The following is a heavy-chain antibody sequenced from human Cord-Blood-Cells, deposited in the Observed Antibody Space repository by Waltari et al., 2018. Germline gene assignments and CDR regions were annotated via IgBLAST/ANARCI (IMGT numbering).Heavy chain of an antibody. CDR1: GGSISSSSYY. CDR2: IYYSGST. CDR3: ATMLYYDILTGYFDY. D-gene: IGHD3-9*01. J-gene: IGHJ4*02. V-gene: IGHV4-39*01. Sequence: QLQLQESGPGLVKPSETLSLTCTVSGGSISSSSYYWGWIRQPPGKGLEWIGSIYYSGSTYYNPSLKSRVTISVDTSKNQFSLKLSSVTAADTAVYYCATMLYYDILTGYFDYWCQGTLVTVSS.